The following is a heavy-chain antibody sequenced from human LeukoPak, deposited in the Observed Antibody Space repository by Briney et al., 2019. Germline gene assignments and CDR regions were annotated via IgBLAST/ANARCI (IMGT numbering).Heavy chain of an antibody. CDR3: AKAAVADYCYYMDV. J-gene: IGHJ6*03. CDR1: GFTFDDYA. D-gene: IGHD6-19*01. V-gene: IGHV3-9*01. CDR2: ISWNSGSI. Sequence: GGSLRLSCAASGFTFDDYAMHWVRQARGKGLEWVSGISWNSGSIGYADSVKGRFTISRDNAKNSLYLQMNSLRAEDTALYYCAKAAVADYCYYMDVWGKGTTVTVSS.